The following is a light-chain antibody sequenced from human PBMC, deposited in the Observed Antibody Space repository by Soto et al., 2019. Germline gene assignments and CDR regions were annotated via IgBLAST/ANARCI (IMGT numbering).Light chain of an antibody. CDR2: AAS. J-gene: IGKJ4*01. CDR1: QSISTH. CDR3: QQSYTTPLT. V-gene: IGKV1-39*01. Sequence: DIQMTPSPSSLSAFVGARVTITCRASQSISTHLNWYQHKPGKAPKLLINAASSLQSGVPSRFSGSGSGTDFTLTISSLQPEDFATYYCQQSYTTPLTFGGGTKVEMK.